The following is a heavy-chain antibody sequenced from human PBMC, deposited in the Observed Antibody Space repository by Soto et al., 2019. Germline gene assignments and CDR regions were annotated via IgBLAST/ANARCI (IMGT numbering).Heavy chain of an antibody. D-gene: IGHD6-19*01. Sequence: NPSETLSLTCTVSGGSISSSSYYWGWIRQPPGKGLEWIGSIYYSGSTYYNPSLKSRVTISVDTSKNQFSLKLSSVTAADTAVYYCARRVGRGWGFDYWGQGTLVTVSS. J-gene: IGHJ4*02. CDR2: IYYSGST. CDR3: ARRVGRGWGFDY. V-gene: IGHV4-39*01. CDR1: GGSISSSSYY.